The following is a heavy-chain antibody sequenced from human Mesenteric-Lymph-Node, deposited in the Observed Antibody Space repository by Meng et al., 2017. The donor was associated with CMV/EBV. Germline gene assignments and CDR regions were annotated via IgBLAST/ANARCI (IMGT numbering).Heavy chain of an antibody. Sequence: QVQLVQSGAEVKKPGSSVKVPCKASGGTFSSYTISWVRQAPGQGLEWMGRIIPILGIANYAQKFQGRVTITADKSTSTAYMELSSLRSEDMAVYYCAGGIAAAGSRWFDPWGQGTLVTVSS. CDR2: IIPILGIA. J-gene: IGHJ5*02. D-gene: IGHD6-13*01. V-gene: IGHV1-69*02. CDR3: AGGIAAAGSRWFDP. CDR1: GGTFSSYT.